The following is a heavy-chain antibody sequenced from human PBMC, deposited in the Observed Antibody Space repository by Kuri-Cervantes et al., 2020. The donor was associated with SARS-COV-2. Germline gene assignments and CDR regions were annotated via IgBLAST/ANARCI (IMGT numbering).Heavy chain of an antibody. Sequence: TLSLTCTVSGYSISSGYYWGWIRQPPGKGLEWLARIDWDDDKYYSTSLKTRLTISKDTSKNQVVLTMTNMDPVDTATYYCARTNYVWGSYSYWGQGTLVTVSS. D-gene: IGHD3-16*01. CDR3: ARTNYVWGSYSY. CDR1: GYSISSGYYW. CDR2: IDWDDDK. J-gene: IGHJ4*02. V-gene: IGHV2-70*11.